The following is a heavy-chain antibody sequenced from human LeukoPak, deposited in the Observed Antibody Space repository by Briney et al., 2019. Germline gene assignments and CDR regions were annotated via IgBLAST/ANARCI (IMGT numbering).Heavy chain of an antibody. D-gene: IGHD3-10*01. CDR2: ISGSGGST. Sequence: QPGGSLRLSCVASGVTCSSYAMNWVRQAPGKGLEWVSAISGSGGSTYYADSVKGRFTISRDNSKNTLYLQMNSLRAEDTAVYYCAKGRRGGEGYWGQGTLVTVSS. J-gene: IGHJ4*02. CDR1: GVTCSSYA. V-gene: IGHV3-23*01. CDR3: AKGRRGGEGY.